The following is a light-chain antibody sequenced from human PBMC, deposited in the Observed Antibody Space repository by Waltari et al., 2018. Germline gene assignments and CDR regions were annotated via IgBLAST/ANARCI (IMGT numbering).Light chain of an antibody. J-gene: IGLJ3*02. CDR1: SSNIGSNT. V-gene: IGLV1-44*01. CDR3: AAWDDSLNGHWV. Sequence: QSVLTQPPSASGTPGQRVTISCSGSSSNIGSNTVNWYQQLPGTAPKLLIYNNNRRPSGVPDRFSGSKSGTSASLGISGLQSEDEADYYCAAWDDSLNGHWVFGGGTKLTVL. CDR2: NNN.